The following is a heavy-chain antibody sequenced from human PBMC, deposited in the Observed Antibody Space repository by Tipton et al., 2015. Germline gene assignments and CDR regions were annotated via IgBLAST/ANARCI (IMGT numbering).Heavy chain of an antibody. CDR3: ARGITPYRSSAPFDH. CDR2: IIPIFEMA. CDR1: GYTFTSYD. Sequence: QLVQSGAEVKKPGASVKVSCKASGYTFTSYDINWVRQAPGQGLEWMGGIIPIFEMADYAQRFHARVTITADGSTRTAYMELRSLASEDTAVYYCARGITPYRSSAPFDHWGQGTPVTVSS. D-gene: IGHD6-19*01. J-gene: IGHJ4*02. V-gene: IGHV1-69*13.